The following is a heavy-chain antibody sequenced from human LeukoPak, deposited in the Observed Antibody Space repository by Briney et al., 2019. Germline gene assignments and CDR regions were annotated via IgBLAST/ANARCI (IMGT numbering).Heavy chain of an antibody. CDR1: RFTFSSYV. Sequence: GGPLRLSCAASRFTFSSYVMKWVRQVPGKGLEWVSSISTSSSYIYYADSVKGRFTISRDNAKNSLFLQMNSLRAEDMAFYYCTRDRGYYYDSPATAYDYWGQGILVTVSS. J-gene: IGHJ4*02. D-gene: IGHD3-22*01. V-gene: IGHV3-21*04. CDR2: ISTSSSYI. CDR3: TRDRGYYYDSPATAYDY.